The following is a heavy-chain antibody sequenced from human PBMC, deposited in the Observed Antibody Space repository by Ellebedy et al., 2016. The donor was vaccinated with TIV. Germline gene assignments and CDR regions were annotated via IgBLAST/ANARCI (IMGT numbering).Heavy chain of an antibody. CDR1: GGSISNST. D-gene: IGHD1-1*01. V-gene: IGHV4-59*12. CDR3: ATGNYWDQLLAY. CDR2: VFYSGST. J-gene: IGHJ4*02. Sequence: GSLRLSCGVSGGSISNSTWSWIRQPPGKGLEWIGYVFYSGSTYYNPSLASRIIISVDTSKNQFSLTLTSVTAADTAVYYCATGNYWDQLLAYWGQGTLVTVSS.